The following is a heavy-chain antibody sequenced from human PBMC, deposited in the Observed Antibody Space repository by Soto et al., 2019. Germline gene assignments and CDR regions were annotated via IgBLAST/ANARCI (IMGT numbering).Heavy chain of an antibody. CDR2: KYWDDDR. CDR3: ARTPYDGADNQRVVWYFDF. V-gene: IGHV2-5*02. Sequence: FRGFPYNTNKMAVDWIRQPPGKALEFLALKYWDDDRRYSPSLKTRLSITKDTSKNQVVLKMTSMDPADTATYFCARTPYDGADNQRVVWYFDFWVPGTLVTVSS. CDR1: GFPYNTNKMA. J-gene: IGHJ2*01. D-gene: IGHD2-21*01.